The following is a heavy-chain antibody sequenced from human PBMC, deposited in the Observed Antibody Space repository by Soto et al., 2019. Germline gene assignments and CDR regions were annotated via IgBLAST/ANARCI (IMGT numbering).Heavy chain of an antibody. D-gene: IGHD1-7*01. V-gene: IGHV4-38-2*02. CDR2: MYPTGST. J-gene: IGHJ4*02. CDR1: GYSIRSGCY. Sequence: SETLCLTCTFSGYSIRSGCYWGSIRQPPGKRLEWIGSMYPTGSTCYNPSLKSRVTMSVDTSNNEFSLKLTSVTAADTAVYHCVRDLNSGLYYFDYWGQGTMVTGSS. CDR3: VRDLNSGLYYFDY.